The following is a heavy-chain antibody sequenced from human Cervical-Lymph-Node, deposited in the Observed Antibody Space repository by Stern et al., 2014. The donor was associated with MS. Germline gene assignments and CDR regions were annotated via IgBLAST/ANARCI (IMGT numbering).Heavy chain of an antibody. CDR3: AKPAVARYFDH. CDR2: ISYDGSSQ. Sequence: VQLLESGGGVVQTGRSLRLSCAASGFIFGSQAMHWVRQAPGKGLDWVAVISYDGSSQHYADSVKGRFKISRDNSNNTLYLQMNSLRAEDTAVYYCAKPAVARYFDHWGQGTQVTVSS. D-gene: IGHD6-19*01. V-gene: IGHV3-30-3*02. CDR1: GFIFGSQA. J-gene: IGHJ4*02.